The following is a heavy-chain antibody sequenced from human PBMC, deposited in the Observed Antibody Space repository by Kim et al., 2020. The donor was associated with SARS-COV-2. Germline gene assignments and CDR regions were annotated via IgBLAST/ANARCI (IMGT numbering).Heavy chain of an antibody. V-gene: IGHV1-18*01. CDR1: GYTFTSYG. CDR3: ARGPRFGELSPEYFQH. Sequence: ASVKVSCKASGYTFTSYGISWVRQAPGQGLEWMGWISAYNGNTNYAQKLQGRVTMTTDTSTSTAYMELRSLRSDDTAVYYCARGPRFGELSPEYFQHWGQGTLVTVSS. CDR2: ISAYNGNT. D-gene: IGHD3-10*01. J-gene: IGHJ1*01.